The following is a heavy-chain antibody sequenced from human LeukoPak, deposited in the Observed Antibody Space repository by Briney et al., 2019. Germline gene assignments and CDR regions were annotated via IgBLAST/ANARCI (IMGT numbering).Heavy chain of an antibody. CDR1: GCTFRSYA. D-gene: IGHD2-2*01. Sequence: SVKVSCKASGCTFRSYAISWVRQAPGQGLEWMGGIIPIFGTANYAQKFQGRVTITADESTSTAYMELSSLRSEDTAVYYCARGGRDCSSTSCYDGFDYWGQGTLVTVSS. CDR2: IIPIFGTA. J-gene: IGHJ4*02. V-gene: IGHV1-69*01. CDR3: ARGGRDCSSTSCYDGFDY.